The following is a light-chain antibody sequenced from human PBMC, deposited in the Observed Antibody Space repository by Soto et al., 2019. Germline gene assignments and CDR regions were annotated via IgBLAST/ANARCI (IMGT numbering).Light chain of an antibody. CDR1: QSISSY. V-gene: IGKV1-39*01. CDR3: QQSYSTPRLT. Sequence: DIQMTQSPSTLSASVVDRVTITCLASQSISSYLNWYQQKPGKAPKLLIYAASSLRSGVPSRFSGSGSGTDFTLTISSLQPEDFATYYCQQSYSTPRLTFGGGTKVDIK. CDR2: AAS. J-gene: IGKJ4*01.